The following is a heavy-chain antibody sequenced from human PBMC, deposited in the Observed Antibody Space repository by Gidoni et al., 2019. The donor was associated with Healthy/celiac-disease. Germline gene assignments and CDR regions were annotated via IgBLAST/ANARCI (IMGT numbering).Heavy chain of an antibody. CDR1: GYSFTSYW. J-gene: IGHJ5*02. D-gene: IGHD5-12*01. CDR3: ACPLMRRGYDL. CDR2: IDPSDPYT. Sequence: VQLAQYGAEVKERGRCLRISWPVSGYSFTSYWSSWVRQMPGKGLELCGRIDPSDPYTTVSPSFPGHVPLSAAKSISTAYLQWSSLKASDTAMYYCACPLMRRGYDLWGQGTLVTVSS. V-gene: IGHV5-10-1*01.